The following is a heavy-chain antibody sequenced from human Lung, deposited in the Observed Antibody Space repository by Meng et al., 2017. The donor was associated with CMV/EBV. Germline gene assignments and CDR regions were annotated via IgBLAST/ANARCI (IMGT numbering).Heavy chain of an antibody. V-gene: IGHV3-21*01. CDR3: ARGCSSTSCYSDAFDI. CDR1: GFTFSSYS. J-gene: IGHJ3*02. Sequence: ESLKISCAASGFTFSSYSMNWVRQAPGKGLEWVSSISSSSSYIYYADSVKGRFTISRDNAKNSLYLQMNSLRAEDTAVYYCARGCSSTSCYSDAFDIWGPGTXVTVSS. CDR2: ISSSSSYI. D-gene: IGHD2-2*01.